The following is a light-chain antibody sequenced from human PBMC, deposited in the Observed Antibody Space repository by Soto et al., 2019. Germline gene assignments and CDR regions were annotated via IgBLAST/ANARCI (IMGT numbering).Light chain of an antibody. CDR2: DAS. V-gene: IGKV1-5*01. Sequence: DIQMTQSPSTLSGSVGDRVTITCRASQTISRWLAWYQQKPGKAPSLLIYDASNLETGVPSRFSGSGFGTESTLTISSLQPGDFATYYCQQYNSYSTFGQGTKVDIK. J-gene: IGKJ1*01. CDR1: QTISRW. CDR3: QQYNSYST.